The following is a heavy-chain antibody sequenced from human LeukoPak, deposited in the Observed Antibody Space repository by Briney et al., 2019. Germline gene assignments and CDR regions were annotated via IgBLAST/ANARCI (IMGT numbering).Heavy chain of an antibody. CDR1: GFTFSSSA. D-gene: IGHD5-24*01. J-gene: IGHJ4*02. CDR2: ISASGGST. CDR3: ARGRKVDY. Sequence: GGSLRLSCAASGFTFSSSAMSWVRQAPGKGLEWVSAISASGGSTFHADSVKGRFTISRDNSKNTLYLQMNSLRAEDTAVYYCARGRKVDYWGQGTLVTVSS. V-gene: IGHV3-23*01.